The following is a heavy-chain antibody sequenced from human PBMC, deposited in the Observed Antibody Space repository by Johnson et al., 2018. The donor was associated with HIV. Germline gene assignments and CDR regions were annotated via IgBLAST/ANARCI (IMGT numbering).Heavy chain of an antibody. V-gene: IGHV3-30-3*01. D-gene: IGHD3-22*01. CDR2: ISYDGSNK. J-gene: IGHJ3*02. CDR1: AFTVSSNY. Sequence: VQLVESGGGLVQPGGSLRLSCAASAFTVSSNYMSWVRQAPGKGLEWVAVISYDGSNKYYADSVKGRFTISRDNSKNTLYLQMNSLRAEDTAVYYCARERSPYYDSSGYHDAFDIWGQGTMVTVSS. CDR3: ARERSPYYDSSGYHDAFDI.